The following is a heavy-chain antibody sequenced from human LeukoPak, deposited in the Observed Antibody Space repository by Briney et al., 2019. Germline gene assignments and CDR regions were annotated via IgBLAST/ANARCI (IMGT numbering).Heavy chain of an antibody. D-gene: IGHD1-26*01. CDR2: ISGSGGST. Sequence: GGSLRLSCAASGFTFSSYAMSWVRQAPGKGLEWVSGISGSGGSTYYADSVKGRFTISRDNSKNTLYLQMNSLRAEDTAVYYCAKILSGAYSFDLWGQGTLVTVSS. V-gene: IGHV3-23*01. J-gene: IGHJ4*02. CDR3: AKILSGAYSFDL. CDR1: GFTFSSYA.